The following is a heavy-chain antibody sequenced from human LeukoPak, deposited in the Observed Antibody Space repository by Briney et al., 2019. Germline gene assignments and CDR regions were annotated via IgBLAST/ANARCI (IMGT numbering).Heavy chain of an antibody. D-gene: IGHD5-18*01. V-gene: IGHV3-48*01. CDR2: ISSSSSTI. J-gene: IGHJ4*02. Sequence: GGSLRLSCAASGFTFSSYSMNWVRQAPGKGLEWVSYISSSSSTIYYADSVKGRFTISRDNAKNSLYLQMNSLRAEDTAVYYCAKGLKDRGYSYGYGYWGQGTLVTVSS. CDR3: AKGLKDRGYSYGYGY. CDR1: GFTFSSYS.